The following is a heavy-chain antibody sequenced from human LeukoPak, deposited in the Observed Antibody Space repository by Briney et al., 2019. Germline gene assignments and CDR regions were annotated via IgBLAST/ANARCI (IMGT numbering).Heavy chain of an antibody. Sequence: TLPVTFPVCGGSISSYYRSWIRPPAAKERAGMGYIYYSGSTNYNPTLNSRATIPVDTSKNPFSRKLRSVTASAPAYYYYTGSLSSEAVAATDGFEIWGQGTMVNVSS. D-gene: IGHD6-19*01. CDR3: TGSLSSEAVAATDGFEI. CDR1: GGSISSYY. V-gene: IGHV4-59*12. J-gene: IGHJ3*02. CDR2: IYYSGST.